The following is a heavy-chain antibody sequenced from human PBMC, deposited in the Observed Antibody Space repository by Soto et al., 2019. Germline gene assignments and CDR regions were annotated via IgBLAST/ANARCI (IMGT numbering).Heavy chain of an antibody. CDR2: IYYSGST. D-gene: IGHD3-22*01. Sequence: SETLSLTCTVSGCSISSYYWSWIRQPPGKGLEWIGYIYYSGSTNYNPSLKSRVTISVDTSKNQFSLKLSSVTAADTAVYYCARDLYDSRFDPWGQGTLVTVSS. CDR1: GCSISSYY. CDR3: ARDLYDSRFDP. V-gene: IGHV4-59*01. J-gene: IGHJ5*02.